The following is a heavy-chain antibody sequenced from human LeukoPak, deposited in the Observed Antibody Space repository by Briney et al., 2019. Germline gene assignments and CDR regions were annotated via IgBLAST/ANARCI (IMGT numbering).Heavy chain of an antibody. CDR2: IWSDGSNK. V-gene: IGHV3-33*01. D-gene: IGHD3-9*01. Sequence: PGGSQRLSCAASGFTFSSYGMHWVRQAPGKGLEWVAVIWSDGSNKYYADSVKGRFTISRDNSGNTLYLQMNSLRAEDTVVYYCVRDRYDIPWGQGTLVTVSS. J-gene: IGHJ5*02. CDR3: VRDRYDIP. CDR1: GFTFSSYG.